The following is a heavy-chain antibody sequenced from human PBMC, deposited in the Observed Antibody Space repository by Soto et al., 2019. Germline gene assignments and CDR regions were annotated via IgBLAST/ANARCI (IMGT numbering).Heavy chain of an antibody. CDR1: GGTFSSYS. J-gene: IGHJ6*02. V-gene: IGHV1-69*06. CDR2: VIPIFGKP. Sequence: QVQLVQSGAEVKKSGSPVKVSCTASGGTFSSYSINWVRQAPGQGLEWMGGVIPIFGKPTYAQKFQGRLTSTADKSTRTDYMGLTSLRDNDTAVYYCARERSYYYAMDVWGQGTTVTVSS. CDR3: ARERSYYYAMDV.